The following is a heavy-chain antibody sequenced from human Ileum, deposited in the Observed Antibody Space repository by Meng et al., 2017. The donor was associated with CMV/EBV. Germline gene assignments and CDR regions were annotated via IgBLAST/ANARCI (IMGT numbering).Heavy chain of an antibody. D-gene: IGHD2-2*01. CDR1: FTGYY. V-gene: IGHV1-2*02. Sequence: FTGYYMHWVRQAPGQGLEWMGWINPNSGGTNYAQKFQGRVTMTRDTFISTAYMELSRLRSDDTAVYYCARVSVQYQLLFRDTNRFDPWGQGTLVTVSS. CDR3: ARVSVQYQLLFRDTNRFDP. J-gene: IGHJ5*02. CDR2: INPNSGGT.